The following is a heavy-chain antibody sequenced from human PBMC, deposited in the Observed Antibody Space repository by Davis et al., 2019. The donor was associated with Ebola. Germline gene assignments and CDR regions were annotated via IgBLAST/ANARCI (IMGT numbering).Heavy chain of an antibody. CDR1: GFTFSSYW. J-gene: IGHJ4*02. V-gene: IGHV3-7*03. CDR3: ARETYYYGSGSYGYYFDY. Sequence: GESLKISCAASGFTFSSYWMSWVRQAPGKGLEWVANIKQDGSEKYYVDSVKGRFTISRDNAKNSLYLQMNSLRAEDTAVYYCARETYYYGSGSYGYYFDYWGQGTLVTVSS. CDR2: IKQDGSEK. D-gene: IGHD3-10*01.